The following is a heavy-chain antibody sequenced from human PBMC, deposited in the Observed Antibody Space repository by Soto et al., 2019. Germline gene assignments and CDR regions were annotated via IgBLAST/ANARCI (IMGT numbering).Heavy chain of an antibody. Sequence: PSETLSLTCTVSGGSVSSGYYWSWIRQPPGKGLEWIGEINHSGSTNYNPSLKSRVTISVDTSKNQFSLKLSSVTAADTALYYCARGLRYYGSGSYYNHYNYYYYMDVWGKGTTVTVSS. J-gene: IGHJ6*03. D-gene: IGHD3-10*01. CDR2: INHSGST. V-gene: IGHV4-34*01. CDR3: ARGLRYYGSGSYYNHYNYYYYMDV. CDR1: GGSVSSGYY.